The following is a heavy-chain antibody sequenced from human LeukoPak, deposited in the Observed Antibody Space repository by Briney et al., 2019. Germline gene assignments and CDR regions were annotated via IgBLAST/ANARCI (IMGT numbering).Heavy chain of an antibody. V-gene: IGHV3-48*03. CDR2: ITISGNSI. D-gene: IGHD3-16*01. Sequence: GGSLRLSCAASGFAFSSYEMNWVPQAPGKGLEWVSYITISGNSIYYGDSVKGRFTISRENAKNSLYLQMNSLRAEDTAVYYCARAITFGGGFDYWGQGTLVTVSS. CDR1: GFAFSSYE. CDR3: ARAITFGGGFDY. J-gene: IGHJ4*02.